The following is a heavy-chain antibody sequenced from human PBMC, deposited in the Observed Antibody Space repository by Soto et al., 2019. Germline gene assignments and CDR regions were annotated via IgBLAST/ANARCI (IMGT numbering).Heavy chain of an antibody. Sequence: QVQVVESGGGVVQPGTSLRLSCAASGFTFSVSAIHWVRQAPGKGLEWVAVISADGSHQYYADSVRGRFTISRDNPKNTLYLQMNSLRAEDTAVYYCARPYCRSTKCYLYYYGMDVWRPGTTVTVSS. CDR3: ARPYCRSTKCYLYYYGMDV. D-gene: IGHD2-2*01. CDR2: ISADGSHQ. J-gene: IGHJ6*02. V-gene: IGHV3-30-3*01. CDR1: GFTFSVSA.